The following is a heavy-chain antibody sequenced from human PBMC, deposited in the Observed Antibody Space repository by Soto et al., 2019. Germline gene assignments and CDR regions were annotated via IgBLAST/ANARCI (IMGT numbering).Heavy chain of an antibody. D-gene: IGHD6-13*01. V-gene: IGHV3-21*01. CDR2: ISSSSSYI. J-gene: IGHJ6*02. CDR1: GLTFSSYS. Sequence: GGSLRLSCAASGLTFSSYSMNWVRQAPGKGLEWVSSISSSSSYIYYADSVKGRFTISRDNAKNSLYLQMNSLRAEDTAVYYCARERQSIIAAAGTSRGMDVWGQGTTVTVSS. CDR3: ARERQSIIAAAGTSRGMDV.